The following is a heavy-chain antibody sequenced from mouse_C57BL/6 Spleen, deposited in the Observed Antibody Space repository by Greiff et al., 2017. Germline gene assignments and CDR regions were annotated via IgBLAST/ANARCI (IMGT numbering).Heavy chain of an antibody. CDR1: GFTFSDYY. J-gene: IGHJ2*01. Sequence: EVNVVESEGGLVQPGSSMKLSCTASGFTFSDYYMAWVRQVPEKGLEWVANINYDGSSTYYLDSLKSRFIISRDNAKNILYLQMSSLKSEDTATYYCARVKLGLDYWGQGTTLTVSS. D-gene: IGHD4-1*01. V-gene: IGHV5-16*01. CDR2: INYDGSST. CDR3: ARVKLGLDY.